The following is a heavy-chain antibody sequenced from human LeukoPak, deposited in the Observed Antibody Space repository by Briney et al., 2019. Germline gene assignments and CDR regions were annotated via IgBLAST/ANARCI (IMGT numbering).Heavy chain of an antibody. CDR2: IYYSGST. CDR1: GGSISSYY. CDR3: ARDPGACGGDCYSWFDP. V-gene: IGHV4-59*12. D-gene: IGHD2-21*02. Sequence: SETLSLTCTVSGGSISSYYWSWIRQPPGKGLEWIGYIYYSGSTNYNPSLKSRVTISVDTSKNQFSLKLSSVTAADTAVYYCARDPGACGGDCYSWFDPWGQGTLVTVSS. J-gene: IGHJ5*02.